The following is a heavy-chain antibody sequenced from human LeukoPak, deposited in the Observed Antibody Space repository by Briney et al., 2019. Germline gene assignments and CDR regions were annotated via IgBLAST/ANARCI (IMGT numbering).Heavy chain of an antibody. J-gene: IGHJ4*02. V-gene: IGHV3-74*01. CDR2: INSDGSST. CDR3: AIFSSDTIITADFDY. Sequence: GGSLRLSCAASGFAFSSYWMHWVRQAPGKGLVWVSRINSDGSSTSYADSVKGRFTISRDNAKNTLYLQMNSLRAEDTAVYYCAIFSSDTIITADFDYWGQGTLVTVSS. D-gene: IGHD3-22*01. CDR1: GFAFSSYW.